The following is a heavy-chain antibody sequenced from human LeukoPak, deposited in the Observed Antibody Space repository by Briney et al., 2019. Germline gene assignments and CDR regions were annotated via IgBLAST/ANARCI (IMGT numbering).Heavy chain of an antibody. Sequence: SETLSLTCTVSGGSISSYYWSWIRQPPGKGLEWIGDIYYSGSTNYNPSLKSRVTISVDTSKNQFSLKLSSVTAADTAVYYCARDSRAYDILTGYHTFNAFDIWGQGTMVTVSS. J-gene: IGHJ3*02. D-gene: IGHD3-9*01. V-gene: IGHV4-59*01. CDR2: IYYSGST. CDR3: ARDSRAYDILTGYHTFNAFDI. CDR1: GGSISSYY.